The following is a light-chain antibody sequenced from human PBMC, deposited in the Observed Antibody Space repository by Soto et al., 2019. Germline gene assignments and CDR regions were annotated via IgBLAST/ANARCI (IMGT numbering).Light chain of an antibody. CDR1: SSDVGTYNL. V-gene: IGLV2-23*02. CDR3: CSYANSGPCV. Sequence: QSVLTQPASVSGSPGQSITISCTGTSSDVGTYNLVSWYHQHPGKAPKLVISEVRKRPSGVSNRFSGSKSGNTASLTISGLQAEDEADYYCCSYANSGPCVFGTVTKLTVL. J-gene: IGLJ1*01. CDR2: EVR.